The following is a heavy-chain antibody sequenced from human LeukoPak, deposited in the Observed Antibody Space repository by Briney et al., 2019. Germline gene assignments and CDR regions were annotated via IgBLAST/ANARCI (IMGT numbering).Heavy chain of an antibody. CDR3: ARVNLRGSNYNWFDP. Sequence: SVKVSCKTSGGTFLSHTFSWVRQAPGQGLEWMGKITPVINTANYAQTFQGRVSIYADKSTTTVYMDLSGLRPDDTAVYYCARVNLRGSNYNWFDPWGRGTRVTVSS. D-gene: IGHD1-26*01. V-gene: IGHV1-69*08. J-gene: IGHJ5*02. CDR1: GGTFLSHT. CDR2: ITPVINTA.